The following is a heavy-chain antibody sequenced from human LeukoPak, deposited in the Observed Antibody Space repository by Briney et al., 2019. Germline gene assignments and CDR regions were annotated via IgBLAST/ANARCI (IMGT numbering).Heavy chain of an antibody. Sequence: SVKVSCKASGGTFSSYAISWVRQAPGQGLKWMGRIIPILGIANYAQKFQGRVTITADKSTSTAYMELSSLRSEDTAVYYCARPSRQMSRNSGYDSLDYWGQGTLVTVSS. J-gene: IGHJ4*02. CDR3: ARPSRQMSRNSGYDSLDY. CDR2: IIPILGIA. CDR1: GGTFSSYA. V-gene: IGHV1-69*04. D-gene: IGHD5-12*01.